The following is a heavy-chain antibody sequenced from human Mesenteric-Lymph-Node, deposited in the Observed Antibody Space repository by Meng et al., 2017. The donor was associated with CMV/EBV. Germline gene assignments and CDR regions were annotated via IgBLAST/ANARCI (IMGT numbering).Heavy chain of an antibody. CDR2: INPNSGGT. D-gene: IGHD3-16*01. CDR1: GFTFKGYY. V-gene: IGHV1-2*02. J-gene: IGHJ4*02. Sequence: ASVKVSCKASGFTFKGYYIYWVRQAPGQGLEWMGWINPNSGGTNYAQKFQGRVTMTRDTSISTAYMELTKLRSDDTAVYYCARDMGGGDPNFDYWGQGTLVTVSS. CDR3: ARDMGGGDPNFDY.